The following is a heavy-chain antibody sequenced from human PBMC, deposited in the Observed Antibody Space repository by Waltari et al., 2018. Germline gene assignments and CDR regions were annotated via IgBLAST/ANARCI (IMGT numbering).Heavy chain of an antibody. J-gene: IGHJ4*02. CDR2: VYQSGST. Sequence: QVPLQESGPGPVKPSQTLTLTCNVSGGSISRPYYWSWIRQSPGKGLEWIGYVYQSGSTRYNPTLNKRVTMSVDRSKNQFSLRLTSLTAADTAVYFCARGGGGYDKYYFDLWGQGTLVTVSS. CDR1: GGSISRPYY. D-gene: IGHD5-12*01. V-gene: IGHV4-30-4*01. CDR3: ARGGGGYDKYYFDL.